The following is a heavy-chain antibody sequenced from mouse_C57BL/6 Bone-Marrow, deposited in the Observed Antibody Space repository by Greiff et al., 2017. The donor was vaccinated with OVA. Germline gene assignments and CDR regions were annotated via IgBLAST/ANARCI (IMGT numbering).Heavy chain of an antibody. D-gene: IGHD1-1*01. CDR1: GFSLSTSGMG. CDR2: IYWDDDK. Sequence: QVTLKESGPGILQSSQTLSLTCSFSGFSLSTSGMGVSWLRPPSGQGLVWLAHIYWDDDKCYNPFLKSRPTISQDTSRNQVFLKITSVDTEDTATYYCARSITTVFAYWGQGTLVTVSA. V-gene: IGHV8-12*01. J-gene: IGHJ3*01. CDR3: ARSITTVFAY.